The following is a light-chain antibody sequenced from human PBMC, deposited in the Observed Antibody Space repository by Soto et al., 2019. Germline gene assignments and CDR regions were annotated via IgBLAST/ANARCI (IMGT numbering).Light chain of an antibody. CDR3: KQRSNWPPEFT. Sequence: ETVMAHSPATVSGSPGERSSLWCTAIQSVSSKLAWYQQKPGQAPRLLIYGASTRATGIPARFSGSGSGTEFTLSISGLQSEDSPVYYCKQRSNWPPEFTFGPGTKVDI. CDR2: GAS. J-gene: IGKJ3*01. CDR1: QSVSSK. V-gene: IGKV3D-15*01.